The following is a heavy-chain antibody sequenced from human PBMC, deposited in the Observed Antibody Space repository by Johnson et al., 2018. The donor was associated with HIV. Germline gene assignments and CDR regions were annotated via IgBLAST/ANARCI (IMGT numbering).Heavy chain of an antibody. J-gene: IGHJ3*02. CDR1: GFTFSSYG. V-gene: IGHV3-30*19. CDR3: ARAHDAFDI. Sequence: QVQLVESRGGVVQPGRSLRLSCAASGFTFSSYGMHWVRQAPGKGLEWVAVISYDGSNKYYADSVKGRFTISRDNSKNTLYLQMNSLRAEDTAVYYCARAHDAFDIWGQGTMVTVSS. CDR2: ISYDGSNK.